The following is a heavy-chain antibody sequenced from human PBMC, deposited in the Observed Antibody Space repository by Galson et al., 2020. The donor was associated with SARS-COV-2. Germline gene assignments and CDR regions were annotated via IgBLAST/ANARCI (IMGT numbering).Heavy chain of an antibody. Sequence: GGSLKLSCAASGFTFSSFWMTWVRQAPGKGLEWVANINQDGTETYYVDSVKGRFTISRDNARNSLYLQMNSLRAEDTAVYYCARSYYYGTGSIQMWGQGILVTVSS. CDR1: GFTFSSFW. D-gene: IGHD3-10*01. V-gene: IGHV3-7*01. J-gene: IGHJ3*01. CDR3: ARSYYYGTGSIQM. CDR2: INQDGTET.